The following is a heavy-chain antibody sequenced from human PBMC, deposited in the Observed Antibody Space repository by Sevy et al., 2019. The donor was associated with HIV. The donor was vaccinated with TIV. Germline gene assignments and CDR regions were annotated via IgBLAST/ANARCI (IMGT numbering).Heavy chain of an antibody. CDR1: GFTFSKYS. Sequence: GGSLGLSCAASGFTFSKYSMSWVRQPPGNGLEWVSTLSFGCGEINYADSVKGRFTISRDNSKSSVYLQMNNLRPEDTAVYYCAREGCTKPHDYWGQGTLVTVSS. J-gene: IGHJ4*02. CDR3: AREGCTKPHDY. D-gene: IGHD2-8*01. V-gene: IGHV3-23*01. CDR2: LSFGCGEI.